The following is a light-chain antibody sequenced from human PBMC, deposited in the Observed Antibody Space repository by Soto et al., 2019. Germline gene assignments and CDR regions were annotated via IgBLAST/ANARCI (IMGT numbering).Light chain of an antibody. CDR3: QQYNSYGLT. J-gene: IGKJ4*01. CDR2: KAS. V-gene: IGKV1-5*03. CDR1: QSISDW. Sequence: DIPMTQSPSTLSASVGDRVTITCRASQSISDWLAWYQQKPGKAPNLLIYKASSLESGVPSRFSGSGSGTEFTLTISSLQPDDFATYYCQQYNSYGLTFGGGTKVEIK.